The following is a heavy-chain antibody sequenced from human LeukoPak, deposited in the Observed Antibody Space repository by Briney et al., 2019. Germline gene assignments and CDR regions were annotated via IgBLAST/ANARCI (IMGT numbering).Heavy chain of an antibody. CDR1: GYSFTSYW. Sequence: WESLKISCKGSGYSFTSYWIGWVPQMPGKGLEWMGIIYHGDSDTRYSPSFQGQVTISADKSISTAYLQWSSLKASDTAIYYCARLAVGVTRRFDPWGQGTLVTVSS. J-gene: IGHJ5*02. CDR3: ARLAVGVTRRFDP. V-gene: IGHV5-51*01. CDR2: IYHGDSDT. D-gene: IGHD1-26*01.